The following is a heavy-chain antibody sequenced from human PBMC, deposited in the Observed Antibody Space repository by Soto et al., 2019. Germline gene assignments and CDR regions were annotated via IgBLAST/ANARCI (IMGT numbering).Heavy chain of an antibody. CDR3: ARARFQVLYGKPYFDS. V-gene: IGHV4-31*11. CDR1: GGSIISADSY. Sequence: PSETLSLTCAVSGGSIISADSYWFWIRQHPGKGLEWIGNIYHSGNTYYNPSLKSRLTISVDTSKNHFSLMVDSVTAADTAVYYCARARFQVLYGKPYFDSWGQGTLVTVSS. D-gene: IGHD2-2*02. J-gene: IGHJ4*02. CDR2: IYHSGNT.